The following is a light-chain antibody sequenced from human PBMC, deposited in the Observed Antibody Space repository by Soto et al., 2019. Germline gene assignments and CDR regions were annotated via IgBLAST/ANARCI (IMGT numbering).Light chain of an antibody. CDR3: QQYNNWGT. Sequence: EIEMTQSPATLSVSPGESATLSCRASQSVSSNLAWYQQKPGQAPRLLIYRASTRANGIPARFSCSGSGTEFTITISSLPSEDFAVYYCQQYNNWGTFGQGTKVEIK. V-gene: IGKV3-15*01. J-gene: IGKJ1*01. CDR1: QSVSSN. CDR2: RAS.